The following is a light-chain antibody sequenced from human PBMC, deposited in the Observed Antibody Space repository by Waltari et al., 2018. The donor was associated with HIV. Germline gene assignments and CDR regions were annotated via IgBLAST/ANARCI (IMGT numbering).Light chain of an antibody. J-gene: IGKJ1*01. V-gene: IGKV4-1*01. CDR3: QHYYNTARR. CDR1: QSLYKSNIKHY. Sequence: IVMTQSPDSLAVSLAGRATIHCKSSQSLYKSNIKHYLPWSQQKPGQPTKLLISWASTRESGVPDRFSGSGSGTDITITISSLQPEDVAVYYCQHYYNTARRFGQGTKVEI. CDR2: WAS.